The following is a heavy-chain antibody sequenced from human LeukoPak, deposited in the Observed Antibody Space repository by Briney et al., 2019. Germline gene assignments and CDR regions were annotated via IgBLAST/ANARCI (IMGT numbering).Heavy chain of an antibody. V-gene: IGHV3-23*01. J-gene: IGHJ4*02. CDR3: AREEGDAAAGLPLDY. D-gene: IGHD6-13*01. CDR1: GFTFSSYG. CDR2: ITGSGGST. Sequence: PGGTLRLSCAASGFTFSSYGMSWVRQAPGKGLDWVSVITGSGGSTYYADSVKGRFTISRDNSKNTLYLQMNSLRAEDTAVYYCAREEGDAAAGLPLDYWGQGTLVTVSS.